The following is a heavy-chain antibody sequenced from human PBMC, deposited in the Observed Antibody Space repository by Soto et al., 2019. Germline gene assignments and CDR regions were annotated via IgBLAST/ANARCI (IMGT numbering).Heavy chain of an antibody. V-gene: IGHV3-23*01. CDR3: AKDPGYSSSWSPGDNWFDP. J-gene: IGHJ5*02. Sequence: GGSLRLSCAASGFTFSSYAMSWVRQAPGKGLEWVSAISGSGGSTYYADSVKGRFTISRDNSKNTLYLQMNSLRAEDTAVYYCAKDPGYSSSWSPGDNWFDPWGQGTLVTVSS. CDR1: GFTFSSYA. CDR2: ISGSGGST. D-gene: IGHD6-13*01.